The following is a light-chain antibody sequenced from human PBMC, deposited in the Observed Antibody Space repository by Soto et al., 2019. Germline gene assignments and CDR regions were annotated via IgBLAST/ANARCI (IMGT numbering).Light chain of an antibody. J-gene: IGLJ2*01. V-gene: IGLV1-40*01. Sequence: QSVLTQPPSVSGAPGQRVSISCTGTNSNIGAGYDVHWYQQLPGTAPKLLIFGNNNRPSGVPDRFSGSKSGTSASLAITGLQAEDEADSYCQSYDSSLSGSVFGGGTKLTVL. CDR1: NSNIGAGYD. CDR3: QSYDSSLSGSV. CDR2: GNN.